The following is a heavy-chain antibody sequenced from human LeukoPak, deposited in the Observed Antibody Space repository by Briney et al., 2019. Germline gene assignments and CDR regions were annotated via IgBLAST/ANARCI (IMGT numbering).Heavy chain of an antibody. J-gene: IGHJ5*02. CDR2: INHSGST. CDR1: GGSFSGYY. CDR3: ARRPGRSVGNWFDP. V-gene: IGHV4-34*01. D-gene: IGHD3-10*01. Sequence: SETLSLTCAVYGGSFSGYYWSWIRQPPGKGLEWIGEINHSGSTNYNPSLKSRVTISVDTSKSQFSLKLSSVTAADTAVYYCARRPGRSVGNWFDPWGQGTLVTVSS.